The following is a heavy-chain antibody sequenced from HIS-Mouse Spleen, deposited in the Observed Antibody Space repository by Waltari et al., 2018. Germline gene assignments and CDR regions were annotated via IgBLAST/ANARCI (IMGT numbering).Heavy chain of an antibody. D-gene: IGHD6-13*01. CDR1: GGSISSSSYY. CDR3: AREIPYSSSWYDWYFDL. CDR2: IYYSVST. Sequence: QLQLQESGPGLVKPSETLSLTCTVSGGSISSSSYYWGWIRQPPGKGLAWIGRIYYSVSTYSNPSLKSRVTIAVDPSKNQFSLKLSSVTAADTAVYYCAREIPYSSSWYDWYFDLWGRGTLVTVSS. J-gene: IGHJ2*01. V-gene: IGHV4-39*07.